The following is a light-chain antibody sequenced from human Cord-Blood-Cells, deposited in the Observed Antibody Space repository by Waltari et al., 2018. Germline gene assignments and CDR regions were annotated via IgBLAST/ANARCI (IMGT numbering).Light chain of an antibody. CDR3: QQYYSYPLT. CDR1: QGISSY. CDR2: AAS. Sequence: AIRITQSPSSLSASTGDRVTITRRASQGISSYLPWYQQKPGKAPKLLIYAASTLQSGVPSRFCGSGSGTDFTLTISCLQSEDFATYYCQQYYSYPLTFGGGTKVEIK. V-gene: IGKV1-8*01. J-gene: IGKJ4*01.